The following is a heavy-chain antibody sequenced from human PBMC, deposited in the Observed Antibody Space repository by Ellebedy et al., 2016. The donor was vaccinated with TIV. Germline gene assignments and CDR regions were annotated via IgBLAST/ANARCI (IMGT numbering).Heavy chain of an antibody. J-gene: IGHJ4*02. CDR3: AKDAPNGSIDN. CDR2: IAWDGSSS. CDR1: GFTFGAYN. Sequence: GGSLRLXCAASGFTFGAYNMHWVRQPPGEGLESVCIIAWDGSSSRCADSVKGRFTISRDNRENSLFLQMHSLRTEDTALYYCAKDAPNGSIDNWGQGTLVTVSS. D-gene: IGHD6-13*01. V-gene: IGHV3-43*01.